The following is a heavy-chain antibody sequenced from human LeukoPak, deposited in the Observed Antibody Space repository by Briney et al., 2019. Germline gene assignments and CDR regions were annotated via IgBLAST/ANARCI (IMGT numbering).Heavy chain of an antibody. CDR3: VRLRRNSDRSGYYYYYDY. CDR2: ISVRSNYR. J-gene: IGHJ4*02. V-gene: IGHV3-21*01. Sequence: GGALTLSCAASGYTFSDFSVNWVRQAPGKGLEWVSSISVRSNYRYYADSVRGRFTISRDDARDSLFLQMNSLRAEDTAVYFCVRLRRNSDRSGYYYYYDYWGQGTLVTVSS. D-gene: IGHD3-22*01. CDR1: GYTFSDFS.